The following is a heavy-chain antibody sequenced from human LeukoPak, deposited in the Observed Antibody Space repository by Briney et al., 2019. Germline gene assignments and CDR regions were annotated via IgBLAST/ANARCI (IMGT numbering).Heavy chain of an antibody. V-gene: IGHV3-30-3*01. J-gene: IGHJ4*02. D-gene: IGHD2-15*01. CDR1: GFTFSSYA. CDR3: ARPLGYCSGGSCYSSYFDY. Sequence: GGSLRLSCAASGFTFSSYAMHWVRQAPGTGLEWVAVISYVGSNKYYADSVKGRFTISRDNSKNTLYLLMNSLRAEDTAVYYCARPLGYCSGGSCYSSYFDYWGQGTLVTVSS. CDR2: ISYVGSNK.